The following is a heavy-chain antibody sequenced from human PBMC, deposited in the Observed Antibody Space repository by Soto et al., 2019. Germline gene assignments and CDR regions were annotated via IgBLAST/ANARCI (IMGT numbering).Heavy chain of an antibody. V-gene: IGHV3-33*01. CDR3: ARGYYYGSGSGYGMDV. Sequence: PGXSLGLACAASGLTFRSYGMHWVRQAPFKGLEWVAVIWYDGSNKYYADSVKGRFTISRDNSKNTLYLQMNSLRAEDTAVYYCARGYYYGSGSGYGMDVGAQGTTVTV. CDR1: GLTFRSYG. CDR2: IWYDGSNK. D-gene: IGHD3-10*01. J-gene: IGHJ6*02.